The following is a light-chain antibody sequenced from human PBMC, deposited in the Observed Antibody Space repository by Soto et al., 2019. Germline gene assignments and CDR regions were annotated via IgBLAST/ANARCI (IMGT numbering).Light chain of an antibody. CDR2: EIN. J-gene: IGLJ1*01. CDR1: SSDVGAYDY. V-gene: IGLV2-8*01. CDR3: SSFAGSNNFPYV. Sequence: QSALTQPPSASGSPGQSVTISCTGTSSDVGAYDYVSWYQQHPGKAPKLMIYEINKRPSGAPDRFSGSKSGNTASLTVSGLQAEDKADYYCSSFAGSNNFPYVFGTGTKVTVL.